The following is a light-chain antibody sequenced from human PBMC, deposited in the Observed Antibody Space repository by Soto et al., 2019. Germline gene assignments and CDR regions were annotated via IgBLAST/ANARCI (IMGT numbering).Light chain of an antibody. CDR2: AVS. J-gene: IGLJ1*01. Sequence: QSALTQPASVSGSPGQSITISYTGTSSDVGLYDYVSWYQQHPGKAPQLMIYAVSNRPSGVSNRFSASKSGNTASLFISGLQAEDEADYHCSSYTSDSSYVFGSGTKVTVL. V-gene: IGLV2-14*01. CDR3: SSYTSDSSYV. CDR1: SSDVGLYDY.